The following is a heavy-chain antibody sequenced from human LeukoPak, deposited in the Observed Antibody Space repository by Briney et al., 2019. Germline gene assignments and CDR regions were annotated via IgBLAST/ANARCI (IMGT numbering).Heavy chain of an antibody. CDR1: GAFIDSNNW. Sequence: SGTLSLTCAVSGAFIDSNNWWSWVRQTPGKGLEWIAEIFHSGSTNYSPSLKSRVTISLDESKNQFSLKLSSVTAADTAVYYCARAPGGDYEYATDAFDIWGQGTMVTVSS. V-gene: IGHV4-4*02. CDR2: IFHSGST. D-gene: IGHD4-17*01. J-gene: IGHJ3*02. CDR3: ARAPGGDYEYATDAFDI.